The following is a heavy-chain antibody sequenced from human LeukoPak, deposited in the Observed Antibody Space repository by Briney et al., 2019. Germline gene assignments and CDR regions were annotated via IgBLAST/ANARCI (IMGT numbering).Heavy chain of an antibody. CDR2: ISYDGSNK. CDR3: ARGGSDYGPFDY. V-gene: IGHV3-30-3*01. CDR1: GFTFSSYA. J-gene: IGHJ4*02. Sequence: GGSLRHSCAASGFTFSSYAMHWVRQAPGKGLEWVAVISYDGSNKYYADSVKGRFTISRDNSKNTLYLQMNSLRAEDTAVYYCARGGSDYGPFDYWGQGTLVTVSS. D-gene: IGHD4-17*01.